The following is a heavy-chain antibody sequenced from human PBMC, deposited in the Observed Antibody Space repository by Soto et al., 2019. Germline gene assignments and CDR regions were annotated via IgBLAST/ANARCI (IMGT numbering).Heavy chain of an antibody. V-gene: IGHV3-74*01. D-gene: IGHD3-10*01. J-gene: IGHJ4*02. CDR2: ISSDGSST. Sequence: GGSLRLSCAASGFTFSSYWMHWVRQAPGKGLVWVSGISSDGSSTDYADSVKGRFTISRDNAKNALYLQLNSLRAEDTAVYYCARGSGWPYWGQGTLVTV. CDR1: GFTFSSYW. CDR3: ARGSGWPY.